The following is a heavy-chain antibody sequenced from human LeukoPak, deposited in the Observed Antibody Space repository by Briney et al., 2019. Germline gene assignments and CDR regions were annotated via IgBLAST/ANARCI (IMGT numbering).Heavy chain of an antibody. CDR2: IYYSGST. CDR3: ARDLGRGDSSGYYTITPKNAFDI. D-gene: IGHD3-22*01. Sequence: SSETLSLTCTVSGGSISSSSYYWGWIRQPPGKGLEWIGSIYYSGSTYYNPSLKSRVTISVDTSKNQFSLKLSSVTAADTAVYYCARDLGRGDSSGYYTITPKNAFDIWGQGTMVTVSS. J-gene: IGHJ3*02. V-gene: IGHV4-39*07. CDR1: GGSISSSSYY.